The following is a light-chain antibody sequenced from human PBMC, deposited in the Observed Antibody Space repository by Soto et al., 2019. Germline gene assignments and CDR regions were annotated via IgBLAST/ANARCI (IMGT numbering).Light chain of an antibody. V-gene: IGKV3-20*01. CDR3: QQYGSSSWT. CDR1: QSVSSIY. J-gene: IGKJ1*01. Sequence: EIVLTQSPGTLSLSPGERATLSCRASQSVSSIYLAWYQHKPGQAPRLLIYGASSRATGIPDRFSGSGSGTDFTLTISTLEPEDFAVYYGQQYGSSSWTFGRGTTVEIK. CDR2: GAS.